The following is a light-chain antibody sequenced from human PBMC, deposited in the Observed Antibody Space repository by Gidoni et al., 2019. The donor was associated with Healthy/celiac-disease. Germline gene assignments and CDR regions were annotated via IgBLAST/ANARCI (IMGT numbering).Light chain of an antibody. J-gene: IGKJ1*01. V-gene: IGKV1-39*01. CDR1: QSISSY. CDR2: AAS. Sequence: DIKMTPSPSSLSASVGDRVTITCRASQSISSYLNWYQQKPGKAPKLLIYAASSLQSGVPSRFSGSGSGTDFTLTISSLQPEDFATYYCQQSYSTPWTFGQGTKVEIK. CDR3: QQSYSTPWT.